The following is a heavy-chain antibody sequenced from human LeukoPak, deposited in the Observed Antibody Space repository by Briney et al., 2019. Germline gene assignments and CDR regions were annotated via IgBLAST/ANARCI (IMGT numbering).Heavy chain of an antibody. CDR3: ARVRDYGGIHDAFDI. V-gene: IGHV1-18*01. CDR2: ISAYNGNT. D-gene: IGHD4-23*01. CDR1: GYTFISYG. Sequence: ASVKVSCKASGYTFISYGISWVRQAPGQGLEWMGWISAYNGNTNYAQKLQGRVTMTTDTSTSTAYMELRSLRSDDTAVYYCARVRDYGGIHDAFDIWGQGTMVTVSS. J-gene: IGHJ3*02.